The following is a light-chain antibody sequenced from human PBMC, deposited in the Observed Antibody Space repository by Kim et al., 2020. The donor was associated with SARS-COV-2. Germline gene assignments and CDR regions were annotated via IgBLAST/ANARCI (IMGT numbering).Light chain of an antibody. CDR1: QSVTSNY. Sequence: EIVLTQSPGTLSLSPGERGLSCRGSQSVTSNYLAWYQKKPGQAPRLLIYGASMRATGIPDRFSGGGSGTDFTLTISRLEPEDFAVYYCQQYGRSPRTFGQGTKVEIK. CDR3: QQYGRSPRT. V-gene: IGKV3-20*01. CDR2: GAS. J-gene: IGKJ1*01.